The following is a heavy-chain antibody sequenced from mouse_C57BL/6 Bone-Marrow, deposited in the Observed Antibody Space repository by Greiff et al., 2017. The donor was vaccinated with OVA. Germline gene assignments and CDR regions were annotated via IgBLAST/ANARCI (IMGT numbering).Heavy chain of an antibody. CDR2: IYPGDGDT. CDR1: GYAFSSYW. J-gene: IGHJ3*01. Sequence: QVQLQQSGAELVKPGASVKISCKASGYAFSSYWMNWVKQRPGKGLEWIGQIYPGDGDTNYNGKFKGKATLTADKSSSTAYMQLSSLTSEDSAVYCCARTYYSNYEGFAYWGQGTLVTVSA. D-gene: IGHD2-5*01. V-gene: IGHV1-80*01. CDR3: ARTYYSNYEGFAY.